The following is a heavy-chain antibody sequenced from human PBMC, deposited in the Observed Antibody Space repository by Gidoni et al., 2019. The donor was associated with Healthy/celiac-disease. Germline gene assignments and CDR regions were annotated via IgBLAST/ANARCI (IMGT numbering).Heavy chain of an antibody. CDR1: GVTFSSYG. Sequence: QVQPVESGGGVVQPGRSLRLACAAPGVTFSSYGRPRVRQAPGKGLVWVAVIWYDGSNKYYADSVKGRFTISRDNSKNTLYLQMNSLRAEDTAVYYCARGKPLGYYDFWSGRYGMDVWGQGTTVTVSS. D-gene: IGHD3-3*01. V-gene: IGHV3-33*01. J-gene: IGHJ6*02. CDR3: ARGKPLGYYDFWSGRYGMDV. CDR2: IWYDGSNK.